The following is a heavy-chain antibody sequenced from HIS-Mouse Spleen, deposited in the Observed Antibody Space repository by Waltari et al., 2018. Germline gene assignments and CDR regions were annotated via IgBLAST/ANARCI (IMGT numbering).Heavy chain of an antibody. CDR3: ARKRTASGWFDP. CDR2: IYYSGVT. Sequence: QLQLQESGPGLVKPSETLSLTCTVSGGSISSSSYYWGWIRQPPGKGLGWIGSIYYSGVTYYNPSLKSRVTISVDTSKNQFSLKLSSVTAADTAVYYCARKRTASGWFDPWGQGTLVTVSS. J-gene: IGHJ5*02. V-gene: IGHV4-39*01. CDR1: GGSISSSSYY. D-gene: IGHD2-21*02.